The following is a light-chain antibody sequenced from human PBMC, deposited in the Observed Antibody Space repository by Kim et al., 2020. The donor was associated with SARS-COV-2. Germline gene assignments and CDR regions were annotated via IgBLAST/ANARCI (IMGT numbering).Light chain of an antibody. J-gene: IGKJ2*01. Sequence: LSPGERATLSCRASQSINSNYLAWYQQKPGQAPRLLIYDASNRATGIPDRFTGSGSGTDFTLTINRLEPEDFAVYFCQQYDRAPLTFGQGTKLEI. CDR2: DAS. V-gene: IGKV3-20*01. CDR3: QQYDRAPLT. CDR1: QSINSNY.